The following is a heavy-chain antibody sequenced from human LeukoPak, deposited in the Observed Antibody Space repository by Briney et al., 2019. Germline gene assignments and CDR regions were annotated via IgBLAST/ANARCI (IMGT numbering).Heavy chain of an antibody. J-gene: IGHJ4*02. Sequence: ASVKVSCKASGYTFTGYYMHWVRQAPGQGFEWMGWINPNSGGTNYAQKFQGRVTMTRDTSISTAYMELSRLRSDDTAVYYCARGPLPDNYYDSSGYYFWGQGTLVTVSS. CDR1: GYTFTGYY. CDR3: ARGPLPDNYYDSSGYYF. D-gene: IGHD3-22*01. CDR2: INPNSGGT. V-gene: IGHV1-2*02.